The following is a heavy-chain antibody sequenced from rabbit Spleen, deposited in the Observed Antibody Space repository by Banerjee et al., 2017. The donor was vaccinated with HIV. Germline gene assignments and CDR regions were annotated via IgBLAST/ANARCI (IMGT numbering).Heavy chain of an antibody. Sequence: QEQVVESGGGLVQPGGSLKLSCKASGFDFSSYGVSWVRQAPGKGLEWIGYIDPVFGSTVYASWVNGRFTISSHNAQNTLYLQLNSLTAADTATYFCVRDRADIGGDYGPYYFDLWGQGTLVTVS. D-gene: IGHD2-1*01. J-gene: IGHJ4*01. CDR3: VRDRADIGGDYGPYYFDL. V-gene: IGHV1S47*01. CDR2: IDPVFGST. CDR1: GFDFSSYG.